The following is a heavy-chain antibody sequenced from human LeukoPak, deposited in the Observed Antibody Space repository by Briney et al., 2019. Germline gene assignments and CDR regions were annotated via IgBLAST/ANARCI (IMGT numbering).Heavy chain of an antibody. CDR1: GGSISSYY. V-gene: IGHV4-59*01. Sequence: SETLSLTCTVSGGSISSYYWSWIRQPPGKGLEWIGYIYYSGSTDYNPSLKSRVTISVDTSKNQFSLKLSSVTAADTAVYYCARGHWGYCSSTSCSNFDYWGQGTLVTVSS. CDR2: IYYSGST. CDR3: ARGHWGYCSSTSCSNFDY. J-gene: IGHJ4*02. D-gene: IGHD2-2*01.